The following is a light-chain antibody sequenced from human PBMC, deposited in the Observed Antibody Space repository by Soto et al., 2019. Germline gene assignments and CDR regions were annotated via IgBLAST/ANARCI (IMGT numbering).Light chain of an antibody. CDR3: SSYSGTNYHYV. J-gene: IGLJ1*01. CDR1: SSDVGGYNY. CDR2: EVS. Sequence: QSALTQPPSASGSFGQSVTISCTGTSSDVGGYNYVSWYQQHPGKAPKLMIYEVSERPLGVPDRFSGSKSGNTASLTVSGLQADDEADYYCSSYSGTNYHYVFGTGTKLTVL. V-gene: IGLV2-8*01.